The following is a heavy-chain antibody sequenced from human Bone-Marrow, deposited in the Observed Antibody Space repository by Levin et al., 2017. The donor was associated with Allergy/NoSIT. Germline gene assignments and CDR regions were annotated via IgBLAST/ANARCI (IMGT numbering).Heavy chain of an antibody. J-gene: IGHJ6*02. CDR3: TTGKGWWRVPDYYYYGMDV. Sequence: SCAASGFTFSYGWMSWVRQAPGKGLEWVGLIKSKGDGGTTDYAGPVKGRFTISRDDSENTLYLQMNSLKTEDTAVYYCTTGKGWWRVPDYYYYGMDVWGQGTTVTVSS. D-gene: IGHD6-19*01. CDR1: GFTFSYGW. CDR2: IKSKGDGGTT. V-gene: IGHV3-15*01.